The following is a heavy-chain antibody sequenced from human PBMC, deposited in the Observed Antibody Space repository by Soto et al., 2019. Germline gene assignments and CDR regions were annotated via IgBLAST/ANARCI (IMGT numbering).Heavy chain of an antibody. CDR3: ASGTWLRSRLDY. CDR1: GGSFSGYY. V-gene: IGHV4-34*01. D-gene: IGHD5-12*01. Sequence: QVQLQQWGAGLLKPSETLSLTCAVYGGSFSGYYWSWIRQPPGKGLEWIGEINHSGSTNYNPSLMMRVTISVDTPKNQFSLMLTSVTAADTAVYYCASGTWLRSRLDYWGQGTLVTVSS. CDR2: INHSGST. J-gene: IGHJ4*02.